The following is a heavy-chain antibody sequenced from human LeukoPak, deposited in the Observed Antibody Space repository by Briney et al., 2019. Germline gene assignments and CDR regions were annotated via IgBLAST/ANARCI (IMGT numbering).Heavy chain of an antibody. J-gene: IGHJ6*02. CDR3: ARISGPYYYGMDV. V-gene: IGHV4-39*01. CDR1: GGSISDTSYH. Sequence: KPSETLSLTRIVSGGSISDTSYHWGWIRQPPRKGLEWIGSIYYGGNTYNNPSLRSRVTTSADTSKNQFSLKLRSVTAADTAVYYCARISGPYYYGMDVWGQGTTVTVSS. D-gene: IGHD3-10*01. CDR2: IYYGGNT.